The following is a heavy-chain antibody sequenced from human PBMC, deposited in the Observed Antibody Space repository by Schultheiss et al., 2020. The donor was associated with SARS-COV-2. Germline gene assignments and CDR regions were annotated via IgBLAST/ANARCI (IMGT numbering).Heavy chain of an antibody. CDR3: ARAQTVRYFDWLSPDDAFDI. Sequence: SETLSLTCTVSGGSISSSNWWSWVRQPPGKGLEWIGEIYHSGSTNYNPSLKSRVTISVDKSKNQFSLKLSSVTAADTAVYYCARAQTVRYFDWLSPDDAFDIWGQGTMVTVSS. D-gene: IGHD3-9*01. CDR2: IYHSGST. J-gene: IGHJ3*02. V-gene: IGHV4-4*02. CDR1: GGSISSSNW.